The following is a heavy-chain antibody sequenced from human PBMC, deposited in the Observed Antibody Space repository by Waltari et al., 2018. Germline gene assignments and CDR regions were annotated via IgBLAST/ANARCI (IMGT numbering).Heavy chain of an antibody. D-gene: IGHD5-18*01. CDR2: IIPIFGTA. CDR1: GGTFSSYA. J-gene: IGHJ3*02. CDR3: ARNTLYSYGFWLI. V-gene: IGHV1-69*14. Sequence: QVPLVHSGAEVKKPGSSVTVSCKASGGTFSSYAISWVRQAPGQGLEWMGRIIPIFGTANYAQKFQGRVTITADKSTSTAYMELSSLRSEDTAVYYCARNTLYSYGFWLIWGQGTMVTVSS.